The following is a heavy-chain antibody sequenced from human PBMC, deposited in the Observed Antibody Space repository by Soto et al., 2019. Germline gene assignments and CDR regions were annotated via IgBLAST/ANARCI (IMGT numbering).Heavy chain of an antibody. CDR2: IWYDGSNK. J-gene: IGHJ4*02. CDR3: ARGILTGTPFDY. D-gene: IGHD3-9*01. V-gene: IGHV3-33*01. CDR1: GFTFSSYG. Sequence: GGSLRLSCAASGFTFSSYGMHWVRQAPGKGLEWVAVIWYDGSNKYYADSVKGRFTISRDNSKNTLYLQMNSLRAEDTAVYYCARGILTGTPFDYWGQGTLVTVSS.